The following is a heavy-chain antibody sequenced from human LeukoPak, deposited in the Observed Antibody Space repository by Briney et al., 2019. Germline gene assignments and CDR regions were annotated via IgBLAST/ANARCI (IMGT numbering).Heavy chain of an antibody. CDR3: ARWGISAAHDALDV. Sequence: GGSLRLSCSASGFTFSSYWMSWVRQAPGKGLEWMANIKQDGSVQNYVDSVKGRFTISRDNSKNTVSLQMDSLRAEDTAVYYCARWGISAAHDALDVWGQGTMVTVSS. D-gene: IGHD6-13*01. J-gene: IGHJ3*01. CDR1: GFTFSSYW. CDR2: IKQDGSVQ. V-gene: IGHV3-7*01.